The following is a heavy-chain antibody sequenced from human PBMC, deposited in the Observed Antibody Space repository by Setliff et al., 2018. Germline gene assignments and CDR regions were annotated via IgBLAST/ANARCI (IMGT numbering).Heavy chain of an antibody. CDR2: INDSGRS. Sequence: SLTLSLTCAFYCGSFSCHYWNWIRQPPGKGLEWIGEINDSGRSNYNPSLKSRLTMSVDTYKKQFSLTLTYVTAAETAVYYCERGSAYDKGWWPRTLYYYHYRDVWAKGTTGTVSS. V-gene: IGHV4-34*01. D-gene: IGHD2-8*02. J-gene: IGHJ6*03. CDR3: ERGSAYDKGWWPRTLYYYHYRDV. CDR1: CGSFSCHY.